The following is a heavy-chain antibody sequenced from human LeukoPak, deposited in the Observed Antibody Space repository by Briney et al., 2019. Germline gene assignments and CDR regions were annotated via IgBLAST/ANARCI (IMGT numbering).Heavy chain of an antibody. D-gene: IGHD3-10*01. V-gene: IGHV1-69*13. CDR2: IIPIFGTA. J-gene: IGHJ4*02. Sequence: ASVKVSCKASGGTSSSYAICWVREAPGQGLEWMGGIIPIFGTANYAQKFQGRVTITADESTTTAYMELSSLRSEDTAVYYCARGAGKYIDSSLDYWGQGTLVTVSS. CDR3: ARGAGKYIDSSLDY. CDR1: GGTSSSYA.